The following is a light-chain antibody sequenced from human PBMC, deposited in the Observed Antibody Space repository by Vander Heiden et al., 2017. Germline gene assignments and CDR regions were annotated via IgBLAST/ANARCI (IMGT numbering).Light chain of an antibody. CDR2: EDN. Sequence: QSALTQPASVSASPGLSLTISCTGTSSDVGSYKLVSWYQQHPGKAHKLLIFEDNNRPSGVSCRFSGYKSGNTASLTICGLQGEEEADYYCCSYAGSDTYVFGRGTTVTVL. J-gene: IGLJ1*01. CDR1: SSDVGSYKL. V-gene: IGLV2-23*01. CDR3: CSYAGSDTYV.